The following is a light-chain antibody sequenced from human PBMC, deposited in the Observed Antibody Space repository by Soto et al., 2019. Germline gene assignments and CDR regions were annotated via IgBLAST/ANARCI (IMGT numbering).Light chain of an antibody. CDR1: QSVSSN. CDR3: QQYNNWPPT. CDR2: GAS. Sequence: IVMTQSPATLSVSPGERATLSCRASQSVSSNLAWYQQKPGQAPRLLIYGASTRATGIPARFSGSGSGTEFTLTISSLQSEDFAVYYCQQYNNWPPTF. J-gene: IGKJ1*01. V-gene: IGKV3-15*01.